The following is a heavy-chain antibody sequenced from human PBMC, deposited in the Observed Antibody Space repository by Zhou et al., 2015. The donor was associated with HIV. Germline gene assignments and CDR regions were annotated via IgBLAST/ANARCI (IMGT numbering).Heavy chain of an antibody. D-gene: IGHD3-10*01. CDR2: IIPLFDTP. V-gene: IGHV1-69*01. Sequence: LVQSGTEVRKPGSSVKVSCKANGGTFSGSDLSWVRQAPGQGLEWMGRIIPLFDTPDYAQKYQGRVTITADESTNTAYMELSRLRSEDTAVYYCAREARRFGDRGWFDPWGQGTLVTVSS. CDR1: GGTFSGSD. J-gene: IGHJ5*02. CDR3: AREARRFGDRGWFDP.